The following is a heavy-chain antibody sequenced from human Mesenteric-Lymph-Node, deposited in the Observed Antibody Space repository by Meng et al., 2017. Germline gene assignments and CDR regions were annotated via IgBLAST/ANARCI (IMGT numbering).Heavy chain of an antibody. V-gene: IGHV2-5*08. J-gene: IGHJ3*02. D-gene: IGHD3-22*01. CDR2: IYWNDDK. CDR3: AQTIYDSSGYYYPLDAFDI. CDR1: GFSLSTRGMC. Sequence: SGPTLVKPTQTLTLTCTFSGFSLSTRGMCVSWIRQPPGKALEWLAPIYWNDDKRYSTSLKSRLTITKDTSKNQVVLTMTNMDPVDTATYYCAQTIYDSSGYYYPLDAFDIWGQGTMVTVSS.